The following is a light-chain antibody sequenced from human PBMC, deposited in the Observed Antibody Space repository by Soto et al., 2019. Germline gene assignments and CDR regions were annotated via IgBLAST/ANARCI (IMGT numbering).Light chain of an antibody. Sequence: DIQMTQSPSSLSASVGDRVTITCRASQSVSNYLNWFQHKPGRAPKLLIHTASTLRSVVPSRFSGSGSGADFTLTISSLQREDFATYYCQQSYTTPFTFGQGTELEIK. V-gene: IGKV1-39*01. CDR2: TAS. CDR3: QQSYTTPFT. J-gene: IGKJ2*01. CDR1: QSVSNY.